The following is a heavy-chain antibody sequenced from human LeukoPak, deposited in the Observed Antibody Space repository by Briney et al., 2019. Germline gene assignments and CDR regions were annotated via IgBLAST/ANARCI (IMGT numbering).Heavy chain of an antibody. CDR1: GFTFSSYA. Sequence: PGRSLRLSCAASGFTFSSYAMHWVRQAPGKGLEWVSAISGSGGSTYYADSVKGRFTISRDNSKNTLYLQMNSLRAEDTAVYYCAKGGDDYGDYGYSWGQGTLVTVSS. D-gene: IGHD4-17*01. CDR2: ISGSGGST. CDR3: AKGGDDYGDYGYS. V-gene: IGHV3-23*01. J-gene: IGHJ4*02.